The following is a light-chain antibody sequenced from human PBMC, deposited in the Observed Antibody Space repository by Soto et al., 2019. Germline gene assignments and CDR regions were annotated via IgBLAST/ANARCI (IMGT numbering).Light chain of an antibody. V-gene: IGLV2-14*01. Sequence: QSALTQPASVSGSPGQSITISCTGTSNDIGHYNYVSWYQHHPGKAPKIIIYEVSNRPSGVSSRFSGSKSGNTASLTISGLQTEDEADYYCSSYATSNPCVFGGGTKVTV. CDR2: EVS. CDR1: SNDIGHYNY. CDR3: SSYATSNPCV. J-gene: IGLJ3*02.